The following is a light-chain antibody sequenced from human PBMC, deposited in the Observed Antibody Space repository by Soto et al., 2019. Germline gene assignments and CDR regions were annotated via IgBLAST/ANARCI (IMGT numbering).Light chain of an antibody. CDR2: AAS. J-gene: IGKJ1*01. Sequence: DIQMTQSPSSLSASVVDRVTITCRTSQSISSYLNWYQQKPGKVPKLLIYAASSLQSGVPSRFSGSGSGTDFTLTISSLQPDDFATYYCQQYETFSGTFGPGTKVE. CDR1: QSISSY. CDR3: QQYETFSGT. V-gene: IGKV1-39*01.